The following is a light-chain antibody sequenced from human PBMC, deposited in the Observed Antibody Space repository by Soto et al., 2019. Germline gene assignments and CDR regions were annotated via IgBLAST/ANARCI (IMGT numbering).Light chain of an antibody. Sequence: QSVRAEPACVSGSPGQSITISCTGTSSDVGGYNYVSWYQQHPGKAPKLMIYEVSNRPSGVSNRFSGSKSGNTASLTISGLQAEDEADYYCSSYTSSSTRVFGTGTKVTVL. V-gene: IGLV2-14*01. J-gene: IGLJ1*01. CDR3: SSYTSSSTRV. CDR1: SSDVGGYNY. CDR2: EVS.